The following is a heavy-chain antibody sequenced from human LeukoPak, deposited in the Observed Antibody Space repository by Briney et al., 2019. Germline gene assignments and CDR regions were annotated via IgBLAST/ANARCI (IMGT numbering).Heavy chain of an antibody. Sequence: ASVKVSCKASGCTFTSYGISWVRQAPGQGLEWMGWINPNSGGTNYAQKFQGRVTMTRDTSISTAYMELSRLRSDDTAVYYCARLGMGTTHAFDIWGQGTMVTVSS. J-gene: IGHJ3*02. D-gene: IGHD5-18*01. CDR2: INPNSGGT. V-gene: IGHV1-2*02. CDR3: ARLGMGTTHAFDI. CDR1: GCTFTSYG.